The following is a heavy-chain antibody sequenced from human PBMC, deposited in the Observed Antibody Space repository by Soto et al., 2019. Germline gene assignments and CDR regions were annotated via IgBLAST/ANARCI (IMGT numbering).Heavy chain of an antibody. D-gene: IGHD2-8*01. V-gene: IGHV4-39*01. CDR2: IYYSGST. Sequence: QLQLQESGPGLVKPSETLSLTCTVSGGSISSSSYYWGWIRQPPGKGLEWIGSIYYSGSTYYNPSLRRRVTILVEPSKNQLSLKLSSVTAADTAVYYCARLFRVVIMVYAIENDYWGQGTLVTVSS. J-gene: IGHJ4*02. CDR1: GGSISSSSYY. CDR3: ARLFRVVIMVYAIENDY.